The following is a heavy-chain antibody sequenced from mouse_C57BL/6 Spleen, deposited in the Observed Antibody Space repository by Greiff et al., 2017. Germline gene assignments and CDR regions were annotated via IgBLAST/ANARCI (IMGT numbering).Heavy chain of an antibody. J-gene: IGHJ4*01. V-gene: IGHV1-72*01. D-gene: IGHD1-1*02. CDR1: GYTFTSYW. Sequence: QVQLQQPGAELVKPGASVKLSCKASGYTFTSYWMHWVKQRPGRGLEWIGRIDPNSGGPKYNEKFKSKATLTVDKPSSTAYMQLSSLTSENSAVYVCARGGSASGALYYAMDYWGQGTSVTVSP. CDR3: ARGGSASGALYYAMDY. CDR2: IDPNSGGP.